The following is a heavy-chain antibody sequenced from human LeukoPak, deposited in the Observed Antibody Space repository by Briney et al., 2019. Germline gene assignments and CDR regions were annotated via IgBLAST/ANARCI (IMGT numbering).Heavy chain of an antibody. D-gene: IGHD1-14*01. V-gene: IGHV3-66*01. J-gene: IGHJ4*02. Sequence: GGSLRLSCAASGFTVSNYYMSWVRQAPGKGLQWVSVIYTGGSTYYADSVKGRFTISRDNSKSTLYLQMNSLRAEDTAVYYCARGGPGTTFDSWGQGTLVTVSS. CDR2: IYTGGST. CDR1: GFTVSNYY. CDR3: ARGGPGTTFDS.